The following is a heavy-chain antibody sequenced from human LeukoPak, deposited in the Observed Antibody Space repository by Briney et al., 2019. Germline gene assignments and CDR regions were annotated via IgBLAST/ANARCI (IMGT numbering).Heavy chain of an antibody. D-gene: IGHD6-19*01. Sequence: GGSLRLSCAASGFTFSSYSVNWVRQAPGKGLEWVSCISGSGDYIYYADSVKGRFTISRDNAKNSLFLQMNSLRAEDTAVYYCARWYSSGWAFDYWGQGTLVTVSP. V-gene: IGHV3-21*04. J-gene: IGHJ4*02. CDR2: ISGSGDYI. CDR1: GFTFSSYS. CDR3: ARWYSSGWAFDY.